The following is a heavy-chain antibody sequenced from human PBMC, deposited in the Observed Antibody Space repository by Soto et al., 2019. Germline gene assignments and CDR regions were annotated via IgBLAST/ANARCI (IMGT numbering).Heavy chain of an antibody. V-gene: IGHV3-74*01. D-gene: IGHD6-19*01. Sequence: GESLKISCAASGFTFSSYWMHWVRQAPGKGLVWVSRINSDGSSTSYADSVKGRFTISRDNAKNTLYLQMNSLRAEDTAVYYCAKEEPGIAVAGKGAFDYWGQGTLVTVSS. CDR3: AKEEPGIAVAGKGAFDY. CDR1: GFTFSSYW. J-gene: IGHJ4*02. CDR2: INSDGSST.